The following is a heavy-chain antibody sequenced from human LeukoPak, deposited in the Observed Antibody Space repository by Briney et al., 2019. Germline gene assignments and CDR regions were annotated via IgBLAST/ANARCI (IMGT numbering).Heavy chain of an antibody. CDR2: IYYSGST. D-gene: IGHD3-10*01. CDR3: ARALLWGYDY. CDR1: GGSINSYY. Sequence: SETLSLTCTVSGGSINSYYWSWIRQPPGKGLEWIGHIYYSGSTNYNPSLKSRLTMSVDTSKNQFSLKLSCVTAADTAVYYCARALLWGYDYWGQGALVTVSS. J-gene: IGHJ4*02. V-gene: IGHV4-59*01.